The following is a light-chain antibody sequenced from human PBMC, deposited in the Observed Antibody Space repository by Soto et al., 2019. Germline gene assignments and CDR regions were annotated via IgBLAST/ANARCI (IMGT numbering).Light chain of an antibody. CDR2: DAS. Sequence: DIQMTQSPSTLSASVGDRVTITFRASQSISSWLAWYQQKPGKAPKLLIYDASSLETGVPSRFGGSGSGTEFTLTISSLQPDDFATYYCQQNNSYSTFGQGTKVDI. V-gene: IGKV1-5*01. J-gene: IGKJ1*01. CDR3: QQNNSYST. CDR1: QSISSW.